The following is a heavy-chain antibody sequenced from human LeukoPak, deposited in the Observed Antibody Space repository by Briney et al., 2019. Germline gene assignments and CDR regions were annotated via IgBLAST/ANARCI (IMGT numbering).Heavy chain of an antibody. CDR3: ARRYDFWSGYYRVFYMDV. V-gene: IGHV4-39*01. Sequence: SETLSLTCTVSGVSISSSNSYWGWIRQPPGKGLEWIGSIYYSGNTYYSASLKSQVSISIDTSKNQFSLRLTSVTAADTAVYYCARRYDFWSGYYRVFYMDVWGKGTTVTVPS. D-gene: IGHD3-3*01. J-gene: IGHJ6*03. CDR2: IYYSGNT. CDR1: GVSISSSNSY.